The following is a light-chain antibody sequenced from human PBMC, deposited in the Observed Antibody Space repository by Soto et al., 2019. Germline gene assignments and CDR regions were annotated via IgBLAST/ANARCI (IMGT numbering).Light chain of an antibody. Sequence: EIFMTQSPATLSVSPWEIATLSCRASQSVSSNLAWYQQKPGQAPRLLIYGASTRATGIPDRFSGSGSGTDFTLTISRLEPEDFALYYCQQRSNWPITLGQGTRLEIK. CDR2: GAS. V-gene: IGKV3D-15*01. CDR3: QQRSNWPIT. CDR1: QSVSSN. J-gene: IGKJ5*01.